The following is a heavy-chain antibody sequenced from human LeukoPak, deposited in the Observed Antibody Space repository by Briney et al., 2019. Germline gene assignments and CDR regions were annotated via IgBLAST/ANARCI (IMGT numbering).Heavy chain of an antibody. CDR1: GFTFGSYS. CDR3: ARGQGQLWLPYYFDY. D-gene: IGHD5-18*01. Sequence: GGSLRLSCAASGFTFGSYSMNWVRQAPGKGLEWVSSISSSSSYIYYADSVKGRFTISRDNAKNSLYLQMNSLRAEDTAVYYCARGQGQLWLPYYFDYWGQGTLVTVSS. CDR2: ISSSSSYI. V-gene: IGHV3-21*01. J-gene: IGHJ4*02.